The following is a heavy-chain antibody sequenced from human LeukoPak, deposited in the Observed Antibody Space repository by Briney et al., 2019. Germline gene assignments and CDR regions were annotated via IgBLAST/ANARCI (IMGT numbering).Heavy chain of an antibody. D-gene: IGHD3-10*01. V-gene: IGHV3-21*01. CDR2: ISSSSSYI. Sequence: GGSLRLSCAASGFTFSSYSMNWVRQAPGKGLEWVSSISSSSSYIYYADSVKGRFTISRDNAKNSLYLQMNSLRAEDTAVYYCARESVLLWFGELSTTGYYYMDVWGKGTTVTVSS. CDR3: ARESVLLWFGELSTTGYYYMDV. J-gene: IGHJ6*03. CDR1: GFTFSSYS.